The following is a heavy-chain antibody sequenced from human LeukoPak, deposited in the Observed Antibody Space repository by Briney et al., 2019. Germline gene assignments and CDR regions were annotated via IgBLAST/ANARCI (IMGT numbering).Heavy chain of an antibody. V-gene: IGHV3-48*02. CDR1: GFTFSSYS. Sequence: PGGSLRLSCAASGFTFSSYSMNWVRQAPGKGPEWVSYISSSSSTIYYADSVKGRFTISRDNAKNSLYLQMNSLRDEDTAVYYCAGRTTVTTWDYYYYGMDVWGQGTTVTVSS. J-gene: IGHJ6*02. D-gene: IGHD4-17*01. CDR2: ISSSSSTI. CDR3: AGRTTVTTWDYYYYGMDV.